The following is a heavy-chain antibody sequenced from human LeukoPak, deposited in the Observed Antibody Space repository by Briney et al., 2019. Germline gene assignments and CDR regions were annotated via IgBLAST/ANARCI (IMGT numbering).Heavy chain of an antibody. J-gene: IGHJ4*02. CDR2: MNPNSGAT. V-gene: IGHV1-8*01. CDR1: GYTFTSYD. Sequence: ASVKVSCKASGYTFTSYDFNWLRQATGQGPEWMGWMNPNSGATGYAQKFQGRVTMTRSASINTAYMELSNLRSEDTAVYYCARRALGHCSSTSCYGLFSYWGQGTLVTVSS. D-gene: IGHD2-2*01. CDR3: ARRALGHCSSTSCYGLFSY.